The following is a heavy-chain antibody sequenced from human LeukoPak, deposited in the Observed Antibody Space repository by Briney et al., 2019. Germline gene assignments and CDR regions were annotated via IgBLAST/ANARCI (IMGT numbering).Heavy chain of an antibody. D-gene: IGHD6-19*01. J-gene: IGHJ6*02. Sequence: ASVKVSCKASGYTFTSYDINWVRQATGQGLEWMGWMNPNSGNTGYAQKFQGRVTMTRNTSISTAYMELSRLRSDDTAVYYCARGGESGWYGSYYYGMDVWGQGTTVTVSS. V-gene: IGHV1-8*01. CDR3: ARGGESGWYGSYYYGMDV. CDR2: MNPNSGNT. CDR1: GYTFTSYD.